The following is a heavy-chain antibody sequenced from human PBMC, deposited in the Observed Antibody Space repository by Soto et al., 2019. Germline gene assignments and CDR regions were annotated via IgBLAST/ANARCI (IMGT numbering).Heavy chain of an antibody. CDR3: ARTDKFNSQSSGWANRFDC. CDR2: ITPTGVT. J-gene: IGHJ4*02. V-gene: IGHV3-23*01. Sequence: EMQLLESGGGLVQPGGSLRLFCAASGFTFSNYAMTWVRQAPGEGLEWVSTITPTGVTYYGDTVKDRVTISRDNSKSPLFLQMNSLREEYTAIYYCARTDKFNSQSSGWANRFDCWGPGTLVTVSS. CDR1: GFTFSNYA. D-gene: IGHD6-19*01.